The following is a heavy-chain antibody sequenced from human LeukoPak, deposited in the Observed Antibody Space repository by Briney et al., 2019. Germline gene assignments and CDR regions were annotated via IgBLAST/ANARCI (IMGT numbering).Heavy chain of an antibody. CDR3: AKALRGRYCSSTSCEREISRYYYYMDV. CDR1: GFTFSSYA. D-gene: IGHD2-2*01. V-gene: IGHV3-30-3*01. Sequence: SGGSLRLSCAASGFTFSSYAMHWVRQAPGKGLEWVAVISYDGSNKYYADSVKGRFTISRDNSKNTLYLQMNSLRAEDTAVYYCAKALRGRYCSSTSCEREISRYYYYMDVWGKGTTVTVSS. J-gene: IGHJ6*03. CDR2: ISYDGSNK.